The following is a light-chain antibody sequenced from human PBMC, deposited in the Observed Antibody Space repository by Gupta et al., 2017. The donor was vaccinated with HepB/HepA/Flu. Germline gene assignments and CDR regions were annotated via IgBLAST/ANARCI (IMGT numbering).Light chain of an antibody. CDR3: QVWDRSSDHWV. CDR2: DDS. CDR1: NIGSKS. J-gene: IGLJ3*02. Sequence: SYVLTQPPSGSVAPGKPARITCGGNNIGSKSVHWYQQKPGQAPVLVVYDDSDRPSGIPERFSGSNSGNTATLTISRVEAGDEADYYCQVWDRSSDHWVFGGGTKLTVL. V-gene: IGLV3-21*03.